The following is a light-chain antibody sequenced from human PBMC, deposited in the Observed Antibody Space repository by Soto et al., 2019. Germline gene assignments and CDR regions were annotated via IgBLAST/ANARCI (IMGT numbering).Light chain of an antibody. J-gene: IGKJ4*01. CDR1: QTVTNTY. V-gene: IGKV3-20*01. CDR2: GAS. CDR3: QQYGTLPPT. Sequence: EIVLTQSPGTLSLSPGERATLSCRASQTVTNTYLSWYQQKSGQAPNFLIYGASNRATGIPERFSGSGSGTDFTLTISRLEPEDFAVYYCQQYGTLPPTFGGGTKVEI.